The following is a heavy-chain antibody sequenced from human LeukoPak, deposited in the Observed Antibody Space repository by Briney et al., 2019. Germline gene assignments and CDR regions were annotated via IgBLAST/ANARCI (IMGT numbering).Heavy chain of an antibody. CDR2: ISGSGGST. CDR1: GFTFSDYW. J-gene: IGHJ4*02. CDR3: AKGPTMTTVTTVFDY. V-gene: IGHV3-23*01. D-gene: IGHD4-17*01. Sequence: PGGSLRLSCAASGFTFSDYWMTWVRQAPGKGLEWVSAISGSGGSTYYADSVKGRFTISRDNSKNTLYLQMNSLRAEDTAVYYCAKGPTMTTVTTVFDYWGQGTLVTVSS.